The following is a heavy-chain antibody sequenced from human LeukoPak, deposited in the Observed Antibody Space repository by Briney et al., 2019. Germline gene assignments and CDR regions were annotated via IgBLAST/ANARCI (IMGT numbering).Heavy chain of an antibody. CDR3: AYWIDP. Sequence: PGGSLRLSCAACGFSVSRNYMSWVRQAPGKGLEWVSVIYTGGSTNYADSVKGRFTISRDNSKNTLYLQMNSLRAEDTAVYYCAYWIDPWGQGTLVTVSS. CDR1: GFSVSRNY. CDR2: IYTGGST. V-gene: IGHV3-53*01. J-gene: IGHJ5*02.